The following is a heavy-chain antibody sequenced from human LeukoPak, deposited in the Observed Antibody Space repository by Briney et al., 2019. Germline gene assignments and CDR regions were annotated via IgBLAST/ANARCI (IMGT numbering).Heavy chain of an antibody. J-gene: IGHJ4*02. CDR3: ARTGGTIDY. CDR1: GGSISSGDYY. Sequence: SETLSLTCTVSGGSISSGDYYWSWIRQPPGKGLEWIGYIYYSGSTYYNPSLKGRVTISVDTSKNQFSLKLNSVTAADTAVYYCARTGGTIDYWGQGTLVTVSS. V-gene: IGHV4-30-4*01. CDR2: IYYSGST. D-gene: IGHD2-8*02.